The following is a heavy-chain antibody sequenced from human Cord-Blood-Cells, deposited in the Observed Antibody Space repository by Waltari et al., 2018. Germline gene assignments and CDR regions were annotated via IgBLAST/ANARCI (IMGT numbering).Heavy chain of an antibody. Sequence: QVQLVQSGAEVKKPGASVKAPCKASGYTFTGYYRSSVRRAPGQGVEWMGWINPNSGGTNYAQKFQGWVTMTRDTSISTAYMELSRLRSDDTAVYYCARVGFSGYDAFDIWGQGTMVTVSS. CDR2: INPNSGGT. V-gene: IGHV1-2*04. D-gene: IGHD5-12*01. J-gene: IGHJ3*02. CDR1: GYTFTGYY. CDR3: ARVGFSGYDAFDI.